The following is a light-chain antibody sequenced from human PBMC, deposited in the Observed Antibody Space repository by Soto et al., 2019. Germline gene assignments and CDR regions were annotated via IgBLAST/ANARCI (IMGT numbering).Light chain of an antibody. J-gene: IGKJ4*01. CDR2: DAS. V-gene: IGKV3D-20*01. Sequence: EIVLTQSPATLSLSPGERATLSCGASQSVSSSSLAWYQQKPGLAPRLLIYDASSRATGIPDRFSGSGSGTDFTLTISRLEPEDFEVYYCQQYGSSHLNFGRRTKVDI. CDR1: QSVSSSS. CDR3: QQYGSSHLN.